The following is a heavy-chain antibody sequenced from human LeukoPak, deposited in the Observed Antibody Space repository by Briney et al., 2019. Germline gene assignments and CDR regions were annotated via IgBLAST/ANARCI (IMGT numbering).Heavy chain of an antibody. D-gene: IGHD6-19*01. CDR3: TTGTEQQWLSLDY. CDR2: IRSKTDGGTT. CDR1: GFSVSSNY. J-gene: IGHJ4*02. V-gene: IGHV3-15*01. Sequence: PGGSLRLSYAASGFSVSSNYMTWVRQAPGKGLEWVGRIRSKTDGGTTDYAAPVKGRFTISRDDSKNTLYLQMNSLKTEDTAVYYCTTGTEQQWLSLDYWGQGTLVTVSS.